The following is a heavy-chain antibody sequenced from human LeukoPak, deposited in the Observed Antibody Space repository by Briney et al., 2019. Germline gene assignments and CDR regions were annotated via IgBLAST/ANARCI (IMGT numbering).Heavy chain of an antibody. CDR1: GGSISSGSYY. J-gene: IGHJ4*02. CDR3: AREIMVRGVITYYFDY. D-gene: IGHD3-10*01. CDR2: IYTSGST. Sequence: SETLSLTCTVSGGSISSGSYYWSWIRQPAGKGLEWIGRIYTSGSTNYNPSLKSRVTISVDTSKSQFSLKLSSVTAADTAVYYCAREIMVRGVITYYFDYWGQETLVTVSS. V-gene: IGHV4-61*02.